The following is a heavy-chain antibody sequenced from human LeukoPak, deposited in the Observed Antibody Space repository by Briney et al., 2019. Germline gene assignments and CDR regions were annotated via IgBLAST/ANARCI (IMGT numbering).Heavy chain of an antibody. V-gene: IGHV4-59*08. D-gene: IGHD4-17*01. Sequence: SETLSHTCTVSGGSISSYYWSWIRQLPGKGLEWIGYIYYSGSTNYNPSLKSRVTISVDTSKNQFSLKLSSVTAADTAVYYCARPTDYGDYNPAFDIWGQGTMVTVSS. J-gene: IGHJ3*02. CDR3: ARPTDYGDYNPAFDI. CDR1: GGSISSYY. CDR2: IYYSGST.